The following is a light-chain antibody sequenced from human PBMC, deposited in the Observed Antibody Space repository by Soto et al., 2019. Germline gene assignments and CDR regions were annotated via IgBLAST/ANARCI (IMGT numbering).Light chain of an antibody. Sequence: QSALTQPASVSGSPGQSITISCTGTSSDVGGYNYVSWYQQHPGKAPKLMIYDVSNRPSGISNRFSGSKSGNTASLTISGLQAEDEADYYCSSYTGSSTYVFGTGIKLTVL. CDR3: SSYTGSSTYV. V-gene: IGLV2-14*01. J-gene: IGLJ1*01. CDR1: SSDVGGYNY. CDR2: DVS.